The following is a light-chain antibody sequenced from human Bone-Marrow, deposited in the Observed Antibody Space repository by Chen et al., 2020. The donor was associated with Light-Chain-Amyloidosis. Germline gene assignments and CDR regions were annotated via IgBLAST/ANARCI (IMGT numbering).Light chain of an antibody. CDR1: DLPTQY. Sequence: SSELTQPPSVSVSPGQTARITCPGDDLPTQYAYWYQQKPGQAPVLVIHRDTERPSGITERFSGCSSGTTATLTISRVQAEDEAGYHCQSADSSGTYEVIFGGGTKLTV. V-gene: IGLV3-25*03. CDR3: QSADSSGTYEVI. J-gene: IGLJ2*01. CDR2: RDT.